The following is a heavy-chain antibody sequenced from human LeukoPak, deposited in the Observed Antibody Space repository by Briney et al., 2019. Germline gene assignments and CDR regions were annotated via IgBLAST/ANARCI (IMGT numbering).Heavy chain of an antibody. CDR2: ISAYNGNT. D-gene: IGHD2-21*02. Sequence: ASVKVSCKASGYSFDRYGISWVRQAPGQGLEWMGWISAYNGNTNYAQKLQGRVTMTTDTSTSTAYMELRSLRSDDTAVYYCAADNLAYCGGDCYSGDYWGQGTLVTVSS. V-gene: IGHV1-18*01. J-gene: IGHJ4*02. CDR3: AADNLAYCGGDCYSGDY. CDR1: GYSFDRYG.